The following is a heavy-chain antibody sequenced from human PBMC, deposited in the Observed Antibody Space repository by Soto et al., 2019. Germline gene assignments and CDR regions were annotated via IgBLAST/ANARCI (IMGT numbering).Heavy chain of an antibody. CDR2: ISGSADNT. Sequence: GGSLRLSCVASGFTFSRFSMTWVRQAPGKGLELVSIISGSADNTYDADSAKGRFTISRDNSKCTLYLQMNSLRAEDTAVYYCAKVGVEGLYCPNDVCRQFFDYWGQGTLVTVSS. V-gene: IGHV3-23*01. CDR3: AKVGVEGLYCPNDVCRQFFDY. D-gene: IGHD2-8*01. CDR1: GFTFSRFS. J-gene: IGHJ4*02.